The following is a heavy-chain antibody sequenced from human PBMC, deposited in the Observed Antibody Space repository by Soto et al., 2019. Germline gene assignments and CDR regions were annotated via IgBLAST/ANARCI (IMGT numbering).Heavy chain of an antibody. CDR3: ARGLGISTRAPFDF. CDR2: INTFTGDT. Sequence: QVQLMQSGGEVKKPGASVKVSCTASGYRFSSFGLNWLRQAPGQGLEWMGWINTFTGDTKSAQKFQGRLTVTPDAPTSTVFMELRSLTSDATAVYFCARGLGISTRAPFDFWGQGTLVTVSS. V-gene: IGHV1-18*01. D-gene: IGHD2-21*01. CDR1: GYRFSSFG. J-gene: IGHJ4*02.